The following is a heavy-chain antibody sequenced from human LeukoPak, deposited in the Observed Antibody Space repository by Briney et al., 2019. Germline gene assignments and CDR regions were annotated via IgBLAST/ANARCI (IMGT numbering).Heavy chain of an antibody. CDR1: GYSFTTYW. J-gene: IGHJ4*02. CDR2: IYPNDSDT. V-gene: IGHV5-51*01. Sequence: GESLKISCKGSGYSFTTYWIGWVRQMPGKGLEWMGIIYPNDSDTRYSPSFQGQVTISADKSISTAYLQWSSLKASDTAMYYCAKQPTSMVRGIIITDYYFDYWGQGTLVTVSS. CDR3: AKQPTSMVRGIIITDYYFDY. D-gene: IGHD3-10*01.